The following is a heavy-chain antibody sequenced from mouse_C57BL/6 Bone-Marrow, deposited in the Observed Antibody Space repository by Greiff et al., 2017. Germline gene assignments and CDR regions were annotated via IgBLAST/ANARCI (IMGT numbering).Heavy chain of an antibody. V-gene: IGHV1-55*01. CDR2: IYPGSGST. Sequence: VKLQQPGAELVKPGASVKMSCKASGYPFTSYWITWVKQRPGQGLEWIGDIYPGSGSTNYNEKFKSKATLTVDTSSSTAYMQLSSLTSEDSAVYNCAPMISYYFDYWGQGTTLTVSS. J-gene: IGHJ2*01. CDR3: APMISYYFDY. CDR1: GYPFTSYW. D-gene: IGHD2-3*01.